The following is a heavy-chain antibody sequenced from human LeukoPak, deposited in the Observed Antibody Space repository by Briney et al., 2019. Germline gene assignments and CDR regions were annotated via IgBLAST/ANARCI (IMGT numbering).Heavy chain of an antibody. CDR2: IYYSGNA. Sequence: SETLSLTCTVSGGPISSYYWSWIRQPPGKGLEWIGYIYYSGNANYNPSLKSRVTISVDTSKNQFSLKLASVSAADTAVYYCARGGTQLTFPVWGQGTLVTVSS. CDR1: GGPISSYY. V-gene: IGHV4-59*01. CDR3: ARGGTQLTFPV. D-gene: IGHD4/OR15-4a*01. J-gene: IGHJ4*02.